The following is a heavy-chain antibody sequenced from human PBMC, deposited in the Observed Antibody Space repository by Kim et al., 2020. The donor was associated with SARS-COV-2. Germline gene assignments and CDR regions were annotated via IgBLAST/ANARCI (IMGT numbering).Heavy chain of an antibody. D-gene: IGHD1-26*01. CDR1: GGSISSSSYY. V-gene: IGHV4-39*01. Sequence: SETLSLTCTVSGGSISSSSYYWGWIRQPPGKGLEWIGSIYYSGSTYYNPSLKSRVTISVDTSKNQFSLKLSSVTAADTAVYYCARRRWELRTFYFDYWGREPWSPSPQ. CDR2: IYYSGST. CDR3: ARRRWELRTFYFDY. J-gene: IGHJ4*02.